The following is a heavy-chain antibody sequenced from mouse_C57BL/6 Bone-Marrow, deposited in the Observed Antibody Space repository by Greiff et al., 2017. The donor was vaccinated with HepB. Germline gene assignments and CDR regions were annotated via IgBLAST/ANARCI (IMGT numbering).Heavy chain of an antibody. J-gene: IGHJ1*03. CDR3: VREGYYYGSSPYWYFDV. CDR1: GFTFNTYA. V-gene: IGHV10-3*01. Sequence: EVQGVESGGGLVQPKGSLKLSCAASGFTFNTYAMHWVRQAPGKGLEWVARIRSKSSNYATYYADSVKDRFTISRDDSQSMLYLQMNNLKTEDTAMYYCVREGYYYGSSPYWYFDVWGTGTTVTVSS. D-gene: IGHD1-1*01. CDR2: IRSKSSNYAT.